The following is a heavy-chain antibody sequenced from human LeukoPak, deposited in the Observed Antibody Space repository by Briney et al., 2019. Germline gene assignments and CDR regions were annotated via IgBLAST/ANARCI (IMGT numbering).Heavy chain of an antibody. CDR2: IYYSGST. D-gene: IGHD6-6*01. CDR1: GGSMSSYY. J-gene: IGHJ3*02. Sequence: SETLSLTCTVSGGSMSSYYWSWIRQPPGKGLEWIGYIYYSGSTNYNPSLKSRVTISVDTSKNQFSLKLSSVTAADTAVYYCARRMPQLGARGGEDAFDIWGQGTMVTVSS. CDR3: ARRMPQLGARGGEDAFDI. V-gene: IGHV4-59*08.